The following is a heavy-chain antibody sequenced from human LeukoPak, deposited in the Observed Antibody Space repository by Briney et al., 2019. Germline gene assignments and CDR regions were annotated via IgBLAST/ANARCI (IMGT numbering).Heavy chain of an antibody. D-gene: IGHD5-12*01. J-gene: IGHJ4*02. Sequence: GGSLRLSCAASGFTFGTYAMNWVRQAPGKGLEWVSGIGGSGVRYYADSVKDRFTMSRDNSLNTLFLQMNSLSVEDTAVYYCAKARGHPWPSYYFDYWGQGTLVTVSS. CDR2: IGGSGVR. CDR3: AKARGHPWPSYYFDY. V-gene: IGHV3-23*01. CDR1: GFTFGTYA.